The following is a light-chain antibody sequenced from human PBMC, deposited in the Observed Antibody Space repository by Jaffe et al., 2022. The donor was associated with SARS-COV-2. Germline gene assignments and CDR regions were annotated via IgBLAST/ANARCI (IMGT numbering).Light chain of an antibody. CDR2: QDS. CDR3: QAWDSSTGLGV. CDR1: KLGDKY. J-gene: IGLJ1*01. Sequence: SYELTQPPSVSVSPGQTASITCSGDKLGDKYACWYQQKPGQSPVLVIYQDSKRPSGIPERFSGSNSGNTATLTISGTQAMDEADYYCQAWDSSTGLGVFGTGTKVTVL. V-gene: IGLV3-1*01.